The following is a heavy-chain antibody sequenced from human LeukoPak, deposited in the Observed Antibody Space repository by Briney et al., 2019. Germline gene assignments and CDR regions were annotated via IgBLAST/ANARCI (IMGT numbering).Heavy chain of an antibody. CDR2: ITWGDGDP. D-gene: IGHD6-25*01. V-gene: IGHV3-43D*03. Sequence: HPGGSLRLSCAASGFTFDDYAMHWLRQVPGKGLEWISLITWGDGDPYYADSVRGRFSISRDNTRDSLYLQMSSLRPEDTAFYFCARGNYRSAQTMFDSWGPGTLVTVSS. CDR1: GFTFDDYA. CDR3: ARGNYRSAQTMFDS. J-gene: IGHJ4*02.